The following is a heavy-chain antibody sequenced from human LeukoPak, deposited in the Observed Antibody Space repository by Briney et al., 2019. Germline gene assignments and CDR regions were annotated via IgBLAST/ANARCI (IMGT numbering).Heavy chain of an antibody. J-gene: IGHJ4*02. D-gene: IGHD1-7*01. CDR1: GFTVSTNS. CDR2: ISSSSGYI. CDR3: ARAGLYNWNYEGTAYFDY. Sequence: KPGGSLILSCTVSGFTVSTNSMSWVRQAPGKGLEWVSSISSSSGYIYYADSVKGRFTISRDNAKDSLYLQMNSLRAEDTALYYCARAGLYNWNYEGTAYFDYWGQGTLVTVSS. V-gene: IGHV3-21*04.